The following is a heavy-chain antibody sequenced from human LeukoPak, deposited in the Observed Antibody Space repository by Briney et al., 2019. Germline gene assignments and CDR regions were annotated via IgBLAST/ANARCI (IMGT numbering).Heavy chain of an antibody. V-gene: IGHV5-10-1*01. CDR1: GYSFTSYW. J-gene: IGHJ4*02. Sequence: GESLKISCKGSGYSFTSYWISWVRQMPGKGLEWMGRIDPSDSCTNYSPSFQGHVTISADKSISTAYLQWSSLKASDTAMYYCARSEHSSSHGGDYWGQGTLVTVSS. CDR2: IDPSDSCT. CDR3: ARSEHSSSHGGDY. D-gene: IGHD6-6*01.